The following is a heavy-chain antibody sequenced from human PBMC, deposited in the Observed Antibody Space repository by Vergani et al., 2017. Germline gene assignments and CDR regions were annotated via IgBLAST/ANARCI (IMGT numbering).Heavy chain of an antibody. V-gene: IGHV3-74*01. J-gene: IGHJ4*02. Sequence: EVQLVESGGGLVQPGGSLRLSCAASGFTFSSYWMHWVRQAPGKGLVWVSRINSDGSSTSYADSVKGRFTISRDNAKNTLYLQMNSLRAEDTAVYYCATDYGDYVGKVYWGQGTLVTVSS. CDR1: GFTFSSYW. D-gene: IGHD4-17*01. CDR3: ATDYGDYVGKVY. CDR2: INSDGSST.